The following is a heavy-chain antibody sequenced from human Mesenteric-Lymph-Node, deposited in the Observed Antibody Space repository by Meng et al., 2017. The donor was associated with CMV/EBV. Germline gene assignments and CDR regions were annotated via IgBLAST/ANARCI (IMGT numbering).Heavy chain of an antibody. V-gene: IGHV4-34*01. CDR1: GGSFSGYY. CDR2: INHSGST. D-gene: IGHD3-22*01. CDR3: ARDQYYYDSSGIDY. J-gene: IGHJ4*02. Sequence: AVYGGSFSGYYWSWIRQPPGKGLEWIGEINHSGSTNYNPSLKSRVTISVDTSKNQFSLKLSSVTAADTAVYYCARDQYYYDSSGIDYWGQGTLVTVSS.